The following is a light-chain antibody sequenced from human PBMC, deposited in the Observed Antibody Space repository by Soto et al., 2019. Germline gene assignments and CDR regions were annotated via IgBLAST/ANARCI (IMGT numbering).Light chain of an antibody. CDR1: QDIRTS. V-gene: IGKV1-33*01. J-gene: IGKJ3*01. CDR2: GAS. Sequence: DIQMTQSPSSLSASVGARVSITCQASQDIRTSLSWFQQKPGRAPKLLIYGASYLETGVPSRFRGSGSGIDFTFTISSLHPEDIGTYYCQHYHDLPPFTFGPGTKVDIK. CDR3: QHYHDLPPFT.